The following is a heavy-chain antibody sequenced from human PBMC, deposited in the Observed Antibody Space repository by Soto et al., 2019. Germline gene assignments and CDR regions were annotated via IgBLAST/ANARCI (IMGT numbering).Heavy chain of an antibody. CDR2: IHTSDSDT. Sequence: GESLKISCKGSGSSFTSKWIGWVRQMHGKGLEWIGVIHTSDSDTRYSPSFQGQVTISTDKSISTAYLQWSSLKASDTAMYYCARRGSSGWDATFWGQGTLVTLSS. CDR3: ARRGSSGWDATF. D-gene: IGHD6-19*01. CDR1: GSSFTSKW. J-gene: IGHJ4*02. V-gene: IGHV5-51*01.